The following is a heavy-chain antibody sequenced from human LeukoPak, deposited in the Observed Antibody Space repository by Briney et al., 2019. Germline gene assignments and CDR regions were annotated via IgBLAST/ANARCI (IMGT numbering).Heavy chain of an antibody. V-gene: IGHV3-30-3*01. CDR3: AREGNSGYYPY. D-gene: IGHD3-22*01. CDR2: ISYDGSEK. Sequence: GGSLRLSCAASGLTFSSYPMHWVRQAPGKGLEWVAVISYDGSEKHYAAPVKGRFTISRDNSKNTLYLQMSSLRAEDTAMYYCAREGNSGYYPYWGQGILVTVSS. J-gene: IGHJ4*02. CDR1: GLTFSSYP.